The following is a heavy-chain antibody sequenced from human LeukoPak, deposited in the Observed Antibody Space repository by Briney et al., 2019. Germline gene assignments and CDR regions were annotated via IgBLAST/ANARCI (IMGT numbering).Heavy chain of an antibody. D-gene: IGHD3-3*01. CDR1: GFTFSSYA. V-gene: IGHV3-23*01. Sequence: GGSLRLSCAASGFTFSSYAMSWVRQAPGKGLEWVSAISGSGGSTYYADSVKGRFTISGDNSKNTLYLQMNSLRAEDTAVYYCAKGAIKFLEWLLYGYWGQGTLVTVSS. J-gene: IGHJ4*02. CDR3: AKGAIKFLEWLLYGY. CDR2: ISGSGGST.